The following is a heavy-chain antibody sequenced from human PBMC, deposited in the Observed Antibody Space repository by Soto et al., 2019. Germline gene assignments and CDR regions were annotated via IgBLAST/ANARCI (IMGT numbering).Heavy chain of an antibody. J-gene: IGHJ4*02. Sequence: PGESLKISCKGSGYGFTTYWIGWVRQMPGKGLEWMGIIYPGDSDTRYSPSFQGQVTISADKSISTAYLQWSSLKASDTAIYYCASPREVRGVIGFDYWGQGTLVTVSS. CDR3: ASPREVRGVIGFDY. V-gene: IGHV5-51*01. CDR2: IYPGDSDT. CDR1: GYGFTTYW. D-gene: IGHD3-10*01.